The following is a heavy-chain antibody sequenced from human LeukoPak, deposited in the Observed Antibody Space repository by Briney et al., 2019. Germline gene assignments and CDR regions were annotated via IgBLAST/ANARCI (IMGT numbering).Heavy chain of an antibody. CDR1: GGSISSYY. V-gene: IGHV4-59*01. D-gene: IGHD3-22*01. CDR2: IYYSGST. J-gene: IGHJ4*02. CDR3: ARDLKPRRYYYDSSGYYFDY. Sequence: SETLSLTCTVSGGSISSYYWSWIRQPPGKGLEWIGYIYYSGSTNYNPSLKSRVTISVDTSKNQFSLKLRSVTAADTAVYYCARDLKPRRYYYDSSGYYFDYWGQGTLVTVSS.